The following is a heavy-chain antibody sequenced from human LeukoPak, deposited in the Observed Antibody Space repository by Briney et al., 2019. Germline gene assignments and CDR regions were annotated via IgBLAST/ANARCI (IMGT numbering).Heavy chain of an antibody. Sequence: ASVKVSCKASGYTFTSYGISWVRQAPGQGLEWMGWISAYKGNTNYAQKLQGRGTMTTDTSTSTAYMELRSLTSDDTAVYYCARAGFLAYCGGDCYSALRWGNGAFDIWGQGTMVTVSS. D-gene: IGHD2-21*02. J-gene: IGHJ3*02. V-gene: IGHV1-18*01. CDR2: ISAYKGNT. CDR1: GYTFTSYG. CDR3: ARAGFLAYCGGDCYSALRWGNGAFDI.